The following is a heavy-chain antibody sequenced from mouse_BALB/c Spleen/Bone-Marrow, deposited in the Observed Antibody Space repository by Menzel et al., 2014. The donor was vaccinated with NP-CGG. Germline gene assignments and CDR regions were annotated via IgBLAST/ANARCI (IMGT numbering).Heavy chain of an antibody. J-gene: IGHJ3*01. CDR3: TTLGRFAY. CDR2: INPSNGGT. CDR1: GYTFTNYY. V-gene: IGHV1S81*02. D-gene: IGHD4-1*01. Sequence: QVQLQQPGAELVKPGVSVKLSCKASGYTFTNYYMYWVKQRPGQDLEWIGEINPSNGGTNFNEKFKSKATLTVDKSPSTAYMQLSSLTSEDSAVYYCTTLGRFAYWGQGTLVTVSA.